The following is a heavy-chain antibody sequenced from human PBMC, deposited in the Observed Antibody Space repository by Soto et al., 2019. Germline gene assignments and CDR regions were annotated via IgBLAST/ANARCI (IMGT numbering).Heavy chain of an antibody. CDR2: INHSGST. CDR1: GGSFSGYY. CDR3: ARGFSFITGTGYYHNWFDP. J-gene: IGHJ5*02. V-gene: IGHV4-34*01. D-gene: IGHD1-20*01. Sequence: SETLSLTCAVYGGSFSGYYWSWSRQPPGKGLEWIGEINHSGSTNYNPSLKSRVTISVDTSKNQFSLKLSSVTAADTAVYYCARGFSFITGTGYYHNWFDPWGQGTLVTVSS.